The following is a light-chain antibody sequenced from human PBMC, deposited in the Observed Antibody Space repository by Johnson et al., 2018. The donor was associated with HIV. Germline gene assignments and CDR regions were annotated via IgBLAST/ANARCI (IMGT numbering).Light chain of an antibody. CDR1: SSNIGNNY. V-gene: IGLV1-51*02. Sequence: QSVLTQPPSVSAAPGQKVTISCSGSSSNIGNNYVSWYQQLPGTAPKLLIYENNKRPSGIPDRFSGSKSGTSATLAITGLQTWDEADYYCGTWDISLSAGGVFGPGTKVTVL. J-gene: IGLJ1*01. CDR2: ENN. CDR3: GTWDISLSAGGV.